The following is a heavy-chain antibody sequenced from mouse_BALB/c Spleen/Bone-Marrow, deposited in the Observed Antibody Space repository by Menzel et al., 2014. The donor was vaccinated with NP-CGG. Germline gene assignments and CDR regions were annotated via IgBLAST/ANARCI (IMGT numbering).Heavy chain of an antibody. Sequence: EVKLQESGGGLVQPGGSLRLSCAPSGFTFTDYYMSWVRQPPGKALEWLGFIRNKANGYTTDYSAPVKGRFTISRDNSQSILYLQMNTLRAEDSATYYCARDMCDGLRWYFDVWGAGTTVTVSS. J-gene: IGHJ1*01. CDR1: GFTFTDYY. V-gene: IGHV7-3*02. CDR2: IRNKANGYTT. D-gene: IGHD2-3*01. CDR3: ARDMCDGLRWYFDV.